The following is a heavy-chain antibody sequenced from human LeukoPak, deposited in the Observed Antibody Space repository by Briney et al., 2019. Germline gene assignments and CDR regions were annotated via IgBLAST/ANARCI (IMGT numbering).Heavy chain of an antibody. Sequence: GGSLRLSCAASGFTFSSYGMHWVRQAPGKGLEWVAFIRYDGSNKYYADSVKGRFTISRDNSKNTLYLQMNSLGAEDTAVYYCAKPYYYDSSGYSAFDIWGQGTMVTVSS. CDR3: AKPYYYDSSGYSAFDI. J-gene: IGHJ3*02. V-gene: IGHV3-30*02. CDR2: IRYDGSNK. D-gene: IGHD3-22*01. CDR1: GFTFSSYG.